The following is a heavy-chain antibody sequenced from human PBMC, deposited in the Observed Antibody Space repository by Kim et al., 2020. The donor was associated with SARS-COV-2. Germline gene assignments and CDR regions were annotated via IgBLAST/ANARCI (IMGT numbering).Heavy chain of an antibody. V-gene: IGHV3-30*18. Sequence: GGSLRLSCAASGFTFSSYGMHWVRQAPGKGLEWVAVISYDGSNKYYADSVKGRFTISRDNSKNTLYLQMNSLRAEDTAVYYCAKGYCSSTSCYSGYFDYWGQGTLVTVSS. CDR1: GFTFSSYG. CDR2: ISYDGSNK. J-gene: IGHJ4*02. CDR3: AKGYCSSTSCYSGYFDY. D-gene: IGHD2-2*02.